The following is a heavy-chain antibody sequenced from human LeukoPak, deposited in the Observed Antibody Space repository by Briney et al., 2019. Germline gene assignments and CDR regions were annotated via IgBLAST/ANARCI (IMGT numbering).Heavy chain of an antibody. Sequence: GASVRVSCKASGYTFTGYSIHWLRQAPGQGREWMGRINPNSGVTKYAQKFQGRVTMTRDTSTTTAYLELTSLRSDDTAVYYCARDSQYQLPPYNWFDPWGQGTLVTVSS. CDR2: INPNSGVT. J-gene: IGHJ5*02. V-gene: IGHV1-2*02. CDR3: ARDSQYQLPPYNWFDP. CDR1: GYTFTGYS. D-gene: IGHD4-11*01.